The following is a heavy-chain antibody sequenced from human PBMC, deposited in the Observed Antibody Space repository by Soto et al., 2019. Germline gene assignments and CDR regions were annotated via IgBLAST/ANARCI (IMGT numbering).Heavy chain of an antibody. D-gene: IGHD1-20*01. V-gene: IGHV4-31*03. J-gene: IGHJ4*02. CDR2: IYYSGST. Sequence: SEPLSLTCTVSGGSISSGGYYWSWIRQHPGKGLEWIGYIYYSGSTYYNPSLKSRVTISVDTSKNQFSLKLSSVTAADTAVYYCARTNNWDFDYWGQGTLVTVS. CDR1: GGSISSGGYY. CDR3: ARTNNWDFDY.